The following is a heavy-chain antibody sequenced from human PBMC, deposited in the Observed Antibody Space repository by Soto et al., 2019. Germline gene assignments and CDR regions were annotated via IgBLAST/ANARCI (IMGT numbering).Heavy chain of an antibody. CDR3: ARLRRMTGTTDWFDP. CDR1: GASISSYY. D-gene: IGHD1-20*01. Sequence: QVQLQESGPGLVNPWETLFLTCTVSGASISSYYWTWIRQPPGKGLEWIGYISNSGSTYYNPDRRCRVNRSVATSTNHFSLILPSVTAADTAVYYCARLRRMTGTTDWFDPWGQGTLVTVSS. J-gene: IGHJ5*02. V-gene: IGHV4-4*08. CDR2: ISNSGST.